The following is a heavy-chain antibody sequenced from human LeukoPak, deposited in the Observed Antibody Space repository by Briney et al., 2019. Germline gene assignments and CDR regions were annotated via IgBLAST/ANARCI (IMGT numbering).Heavy chain of an antibody. D-gene: IGHD1-26*01. V-gene: IGHV3-30-3*01. CDR1: GFTFNNYA. J-gene: IGHJ4*02. CDR2: ISYDGSDK. Sequence: QPGRSLRLSCAASGFTFNNYAVHWVRQAPGKGLEWVAIISYDGSDKEYADSVKGRFTISRDNSKNTLYLQMNSLRAEDTAVYYCAHTGWDLGYYFDYWGQGTLVTVSS. CDR3: AHTGWDLGYYFDY.